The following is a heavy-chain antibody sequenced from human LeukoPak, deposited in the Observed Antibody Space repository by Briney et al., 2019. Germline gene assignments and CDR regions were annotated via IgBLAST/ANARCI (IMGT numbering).Heavy chain of an antibody. D-gene: IGHD4-17*01. V-gene: IGHV4-34*01. CDR1: GGSFSGYY. CDR2: INHSGST. CDR3: ARGRVHYGDPDAFDI. Sequence: SETLSLTCAVYGGSFSGYYWSWIRQPPGKGLEWIGEINHSGSTNYNPSLKSRVTISVDTSKNQFSLKLSSVTAADTAVYYCARGRVHYGDPDAFDIWGQGTMVTVSS. J-gene: IGHJ3*02.